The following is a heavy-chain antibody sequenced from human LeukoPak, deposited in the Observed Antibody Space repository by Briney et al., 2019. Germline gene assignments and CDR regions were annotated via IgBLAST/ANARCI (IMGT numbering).Heavy chain of an antibody. Sequence: QPGVSLRLSCAASGFTFSIYAMSWVRQAPGKGLEWVSVISGSGGSTYYADSVKGRFTISRDNSQNTLYLQMNSLRAEDTAVYYCAKGPHTASSYNWFDPWGRGTLVTVSS. CDR1: GFTFSIYA. V-gene: IGHV3-23*01. D-gene: IGHD5-18*01. CDR2: ISGSGGST. CDR3: AKGPHTASSYNWFDP. J-gene: IGHJ5*02.